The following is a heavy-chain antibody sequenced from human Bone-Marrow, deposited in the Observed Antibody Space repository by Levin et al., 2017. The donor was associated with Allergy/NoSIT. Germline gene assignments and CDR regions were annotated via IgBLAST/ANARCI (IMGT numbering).Heavy chain of an antibody. CDR2: ISGVGSNT. CDR1: GFAFSSYA. D-gene: IGHD6-13*01. Sequence: PGGSLRLSCAASGFAFSSYAMNWVRQAPGKGLEWVSGISGVGSNTYYADSVKGRFTISRDNSRNTLFVQMNSLRAEDTAVFFCAKDTGSSWSTGDHHYWGQGTLVTVSS. CDR3: AKDTGSSWSTGDHHY. V-gene: IGHV3-23*01. J-gene: IGHJ4*02.